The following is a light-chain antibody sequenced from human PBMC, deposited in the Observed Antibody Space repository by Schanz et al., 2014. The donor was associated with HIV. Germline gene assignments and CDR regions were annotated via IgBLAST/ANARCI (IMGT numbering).Light chain of an antibody. V-gene: IGKV1-5*03. CDR3: QQYSDYPLT. Sequence: DIQMTQSPSSLSASVGDRVTITCRASQTIDTYLNWYQQEAGKAPKLLIYKASSLERGVPSRFSGRGSGTEFTLTISRLQPDDFATYYCQQYSDYPLTFGPGTRVDL. CDR1: QTIDTY. J-gene: IGKJ3*01. CDR2: KAS.